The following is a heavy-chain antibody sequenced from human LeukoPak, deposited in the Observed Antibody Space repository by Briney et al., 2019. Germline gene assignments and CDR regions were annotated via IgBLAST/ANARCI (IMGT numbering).Heavy chain of an antibody. CDR3: ARDLSGISSATDAFDI. CDR2: INPNSGGT. D-gene: IGHD1-14*01. Sequence: ASVKVSCKTSGYTFAAYYMHWVRQAPGQGLEWMGRINPNSGGTDYAQKFQGRVTMTRDTSISTAYMELSRLRSDDTAVYFCARDLSGISSATDAFDIWGQGTMVTVSS. CDR1: GYTFAAYY. V-gene: IGHV1-2*06. J-gene: IGHJ3*02.